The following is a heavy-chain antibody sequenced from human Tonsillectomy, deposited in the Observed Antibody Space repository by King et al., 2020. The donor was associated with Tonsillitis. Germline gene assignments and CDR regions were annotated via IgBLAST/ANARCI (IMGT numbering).Heavy chain of an antibody. CDR1: GYTLTSYG. CDR3: ARVSGYQLLTGDY. Sequence: QLVQSGAEVKKPGASVKVSFKASGYTLTSYGISWVRQAPGRGLECVGWVSAFMGYTSNADNVQGRVTMTRDTSTNTAYMELRSLRSDDTAVYFCARVSGYQLLTGDYWGQGTLVTVSS. D-gene: IGHD2-2*01. CDR2: VSAFMGYT. J-gene: IGHJ4*02. V-gene: IGHV1-18*01.